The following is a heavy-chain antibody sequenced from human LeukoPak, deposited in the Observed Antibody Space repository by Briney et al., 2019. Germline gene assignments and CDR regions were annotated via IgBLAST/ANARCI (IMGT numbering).Heavy chain of an antibody. V-gene: IGHV3-30*02. CDR3: ARDGEDSYSY. CDR2: IRYDGSNK. Sequence: PGGSLRLSCAASGFTFSSYGMHWVRQAPGKGLEWVAFIRYDGSNKYYADSVKGRFTISRDNSKNTLYLQMNSLRAEDTAVYYCARDGEDSYSYWGQGTLVTVSS. D-gene: IGHD3-10*01. CDR1: GFTFSSYG. J-gene: IGHJ4*02.